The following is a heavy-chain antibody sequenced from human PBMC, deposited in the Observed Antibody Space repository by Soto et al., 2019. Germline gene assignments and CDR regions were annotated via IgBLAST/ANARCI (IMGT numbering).Heavy chain of an antibody. CDR2: IFSNNER. J-gene: IGHJ6*02. CDR3: ARLVADSSWYHYGLDV. Sequence: QVTLKESGPVLVKATETLTLICNISGFSLTTGRMGVSWIRQPPGKALEWVALIFSNNERSYSTSLQSRLSISDDTSKSQVVLTMTNVDPVDTATYFSARLVADSSWYHYGLDVWGQGTTVTVS. D-gene: IGHD6-13*01. V-gene: IGHV2-26*03. CDR1: GFSLTTGRMG.